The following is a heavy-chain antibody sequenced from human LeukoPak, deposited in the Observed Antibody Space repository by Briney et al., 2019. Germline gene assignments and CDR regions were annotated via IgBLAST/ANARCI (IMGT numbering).Heavy chain of an antibody. CDR1: GFTFSSYA. CDR2: ISYDGSNK. Sequence: GGSLRLSCAASGFTFSSYAMHWVRQAPGKGLEWVAVISYDGSNKYYADSVKGRFTISRDNSKNTLYLQMNSLRAEDTTVYYCAKASGQAGYCSSTSCHYTFDYWGQGTLVTVSS. CDR3: AKASGQAGYCSSTSCHYTFDY. V-gene: IGHV3-30-3*01. J-gene: IGHJ4*02. D-gene: IGHD2-2*01.